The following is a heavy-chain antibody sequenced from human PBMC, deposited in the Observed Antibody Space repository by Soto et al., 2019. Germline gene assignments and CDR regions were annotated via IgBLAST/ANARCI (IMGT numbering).Heavy chain of an antibody. CDR1: GGSVSSGSYY. Sequence: SETLSLTCTVSGGSVSSGSYYWSWIRQPPGKGLEWIGYIYYSGSTNYNPSLKSRVTISVDTSKNQFSLKLSSVTAADTAVYYCARDHLDPRNSGYSYGGVYYYYYGMDVWGPGTTVTVSS. V-gene: IGHV4-61*01. CDR3: ARDHLDPRNSGYSYGGVYYYYYGMDV. J-gene: IGHJ6*01. CDR2: IYYSGST. D-gene: IGHD5-18*01.